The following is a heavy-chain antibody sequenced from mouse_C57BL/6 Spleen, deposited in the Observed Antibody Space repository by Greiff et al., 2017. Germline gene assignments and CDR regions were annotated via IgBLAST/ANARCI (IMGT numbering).Heavy chain of an antibody. Sequence: QVQLQQSGAELVRPGTSVKVSCKASGYAFTNYLIEWVKQRPGQGLEWIGVINPGSGGTNYNEKFKGKAKLTADKSSSTAYMQLRSLTSEDSAVYFCARSLITTVGGDYWGQGTSVTVSS. V-gene: IGHV1-54*01. CDR3: ARSLITTVGGDY. J-gene: IGHJ4*01. CDR2: INPGSGGT. CDR1: GYAFTNYL. D-gene: IGHD1-1*01.